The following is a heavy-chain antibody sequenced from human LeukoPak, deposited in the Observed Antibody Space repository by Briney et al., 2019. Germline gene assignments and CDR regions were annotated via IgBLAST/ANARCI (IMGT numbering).Heavy chain of an antibody. V-gene: IGHV4-59*01. D-gene: IGHD2/OR15-2a*01. CDR1: GDSISNYY. J-gene: IGHJ4*02. CDR3: ARGRCRNSGCRPYFDY. Sequence: SETLSLTCTVSGDSISNYYWSWIRQPPGKGLEWIGYIYYSESTNYNPSLKSRVTISTDTSKSQFSLNLRSVTAEDTGIYYCARGRCRNSGCRPYFDYWGQGTLVTVSS. CDR2: IYYSEST.